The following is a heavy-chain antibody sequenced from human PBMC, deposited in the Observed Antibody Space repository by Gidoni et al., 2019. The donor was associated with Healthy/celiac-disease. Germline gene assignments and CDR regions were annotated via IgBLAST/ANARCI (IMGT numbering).Heavy chain of an antibody. Sequence: QVQLQESGPGLVKPSETLSLTCTVSGGSISSYYWSWLRQPPGKGLEWIGYIYYSGSTNYNPSLKSRVTISVDTSKNQFSLKLSSVTAADTAVYYCARGVDFWSGYSQLRWFDPWGQGTLVTVSS. J-gene: IGHJ5*02. CDR3: ARGVDFWSGYSQLRWFDP. V-gene: IGHV4-59*01. CDR1: GGSISSYY. CDR2: IYYSGST. D-gene: IGHD3-3*01.